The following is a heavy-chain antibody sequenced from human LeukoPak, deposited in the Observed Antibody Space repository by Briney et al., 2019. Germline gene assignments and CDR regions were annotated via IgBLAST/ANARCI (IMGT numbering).Heavy chain of an antibody. D-gene: IGHD6-13*01. J-gene: IGHJ3*02. Sequence: SSQTLSLTCTVSGGSISSGGYYWSWIRQHPGKGLEWIGYIYYSGSTYYNPSLKSRVTMSVDTSKNQFSLKLSSVTAADTAVYYCARGRGPGIAAAASATDAFDIWGQGTMVTVSS. CDR1: GGSISSGGYY. CDR2: IYYSGST. CDR3: ARGRGPGIAAAASATDAFDI. V-gene: IGHV4-31*03.